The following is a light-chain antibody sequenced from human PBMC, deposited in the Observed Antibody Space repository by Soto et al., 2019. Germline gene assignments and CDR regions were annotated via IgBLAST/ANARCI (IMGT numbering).Light chain of an antibody. CDR1: QSVSSSY. CDR3: QQYGSSPWT. J-gene: IGKJ1*01. CDR2: GAS. Sequence: EIVLTQSPGTLSLSPGERATLSFRASQSVSSSYLAWYQQKPGQAPRPLIYGASSRAIGIPDRFSGSGSGTDFTLTISRLEPEDFAVYYCQQYGSSPWTIGQGTKVEIK. V-gene: IGKV3-20*01.